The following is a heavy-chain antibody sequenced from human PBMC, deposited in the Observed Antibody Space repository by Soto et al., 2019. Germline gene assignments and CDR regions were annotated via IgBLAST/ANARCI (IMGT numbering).Heavy chain of an antibody. Sequence: QIPLQESGPTLVKPPQPLTLTCTFSGFSLTTSGVSVGWIRQPPGKALEWLASLYWNDDQRYSPSLKSRLTLTKDNSKKQVVLTMTNMDPVDTATYYCAYRVGSRGSFDYWGQGTLGTVSS. CDR3: AYRVGSRGSFDY. V-gene: IGHV2-5*01. CDR1: GFSLTTSGVS. D-gene: IGHD6-25*01. CDR2: LYWNDDQ. J-gene: IGHJ4*02.